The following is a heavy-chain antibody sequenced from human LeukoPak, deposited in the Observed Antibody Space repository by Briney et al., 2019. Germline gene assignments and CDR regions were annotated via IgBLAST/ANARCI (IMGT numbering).Heavy chain of an antibody. CDR1: GFTFSSYN. D-gene: IGHD4-17*01. CDR3: ARDPVSGDHYFDY. J-gene: IGHJ4*02. CDR2: ISSSSSYI. Sequence: GGSLRLSCAASGFTFSSYNMNWVRQAPGKGLEWVSSISSSSSYIYYADSVKGRFTISRDNAKNSLYLQMNSLRAEDTAVYYCARDPVSGDHYFDYWGQGTLVTVSS. V-gene: IGHV3-21*01.